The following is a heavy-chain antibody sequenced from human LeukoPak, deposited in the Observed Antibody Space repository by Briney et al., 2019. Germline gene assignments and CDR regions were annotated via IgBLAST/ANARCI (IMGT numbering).Heavy chain of an antibody. D-gene: IGHD6-6*01. Sequence: ASVKVSCKASGFTFTSSAMQWVRQARGQRLEWIGWIVVGSGNTNYAQKFQERVTITRDMSTSTAYMELSSLRSEDTAVYYCAATHSLARTSMDVWGQGTTVTVSS. CDR2: IVVGSGNT. J-gene: IGHJ6*02. CDR1: GFTFTSSA. V-gene: IGHV1-58*02. CDR3: AATHSLARTSMDV.